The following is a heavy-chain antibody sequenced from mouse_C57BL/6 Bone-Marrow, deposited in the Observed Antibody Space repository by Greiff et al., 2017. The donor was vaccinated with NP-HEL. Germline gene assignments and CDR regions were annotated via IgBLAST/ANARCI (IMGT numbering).Heavy chain of an antibody. Sequence: VQRVESGPGLVQPSQSLSITCTVSGFSLTSYGVHWVRQSPGKGLEWLGVIWSGGSTDYNAAFISRLSISKDNSKSQVFFKINSLQADDTAIYYCARKGSSYHFDNWGQGTTLTVSS. CDR2: IWSGGST. CDR1: GFSLTSYG. J-gene: IGHJ2*01. D-gene: IGHD1-1*01. V-gene: IGHV2-2*01. CDR3: ARKGSSYHFDN.